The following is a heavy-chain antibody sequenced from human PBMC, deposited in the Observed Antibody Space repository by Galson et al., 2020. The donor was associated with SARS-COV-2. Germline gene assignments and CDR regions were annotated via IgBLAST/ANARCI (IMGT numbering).Heavy chain of an antibody. Sequence: SETLSLTCSVSGGSISSYYWSWIRQPPGKGLEWIAYIYYTGSTTNSNPSLKSRVTISVDTSKNQFSLKLSSVTAADTAVYYCARAGVVRTYMDVWGKGTTVTVSS. V-gene: IGHV4-59*01. CDR3: ARAGVVRTYMDV. J-gene: IGHJ6*03. D-gene: IGHD2-15*01. CDR1: GGSISSYY. CDR2: IYYTGSTT.